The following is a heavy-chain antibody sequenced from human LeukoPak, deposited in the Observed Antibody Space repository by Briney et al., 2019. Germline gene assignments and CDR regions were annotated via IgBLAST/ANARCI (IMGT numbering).Heavy chain of an antibody. D-gene: IGHD6-6*01. CDR1: GFTFSGSA. CDR3: TRHAGSSNSGYYCYGMDV. CDR2: IRSKANNYAT. Sequence: GGSLRLSCAASGFTFSGSAMHWVRQASGKGLEWVGRIRSKANNYATAYAASVRGRFTISRDDSKNTAYLQMNSLKTEDTAVYYCTRHAGSSNSGYYCYGMDVWGQGTTVTVSS. V-gene: IGHV3-73*01. J-gene: IGHJ6*02.